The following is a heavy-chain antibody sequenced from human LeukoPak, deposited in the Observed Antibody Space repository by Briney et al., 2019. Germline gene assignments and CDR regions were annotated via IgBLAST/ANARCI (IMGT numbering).Heavy chain of an antibody. D-gene: IGHD1-26*01. Sequence: ASVKVSCEASGYTFTSYGISWVRQAPGQGLEWMGWISAYNGNTNYAQKLQGRVTMTTDTSTSTAYMELRSLRSDDTAVYYCAREGWENFGARGAFDIWGQGTMVTVSS. J-gene: IGHJ3*02. V-gene: IGHV1-18*01. CDR1: GYTFTSYG. CDR2: ISAYNGNT. CDR3: AREGWENFGARGAFDI.